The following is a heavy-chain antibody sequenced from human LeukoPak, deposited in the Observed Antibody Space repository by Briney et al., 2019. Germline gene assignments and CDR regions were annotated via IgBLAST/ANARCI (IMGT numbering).Heavy chain of an antibody. D-gene: IGHD5-12*01. CDR2: MNPNSGNI. Sequence: ASVKVSCKASGYTFTSYDINWVRQATGQGLEWMGWMNPNSGNIGYAQKFQGRVTMTRNTSISTAYMELSSLRSEDTAVYYCARGTGYSGYDSSDYWGQGTLVTVSS. J-gene: IGHJ4*02. V-gene: IGHV1-8*01. CDR3: ARGTGYSGYDSSDY. CDR1: GYTFTSYD.